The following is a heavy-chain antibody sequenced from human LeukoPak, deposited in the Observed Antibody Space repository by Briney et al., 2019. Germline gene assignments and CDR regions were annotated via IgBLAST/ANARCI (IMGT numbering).Heavy chain of an antibody. V-gene: IGHV4-59*01. CDR3: AREWYDYDFWSGYFGY. Sequence: PSETLSLTCTVSGGSISSYYWSWIRQPPGKGLEWIGYIYYSGSTNYNPSLKSRVTISVDTSKNQFSLKLSSVTAADTAVYYCAREWYDYDFWSGYFGYWGQGTLVTVSS. D-gene: IGHD3-3*01. CDR1: GGSISSYY. J-gene: IGHJ4*02. CDR2: IYYSGST.